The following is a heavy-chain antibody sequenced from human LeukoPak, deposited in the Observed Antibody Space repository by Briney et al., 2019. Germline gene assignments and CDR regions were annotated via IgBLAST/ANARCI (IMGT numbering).Heavy chain of an antibody. J-gene: IGHJ4*02. CDR2: IYSGDST. Sequence: GGSLRLSCAASGFTVSSNYMSWVRQAPGKGLEWVSVIYSGDSTYYADSVKGRFTISRDNSKNTLYLQMNSLRAEDTVVYYCARDLMVRGARGFDYWGQGTLVTVSS. D-gene: IGHD3-10*01. CDR3: ARDLMVRGARGFDY. V-gene: IGHV3-53*01. CDR1: GFTVSSNY.